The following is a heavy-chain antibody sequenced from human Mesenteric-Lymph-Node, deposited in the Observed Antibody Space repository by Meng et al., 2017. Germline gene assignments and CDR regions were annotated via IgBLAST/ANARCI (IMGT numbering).Heavy chain of an antibody. Sequence: QVQRQQGGAGLLKPSETLSLTCAVYGGSFSGYYWSWIRQPPGKGLEWIGEINHSGSTNYNPSLKSRVTISVDTSKNQFSLKLSSVTAADTAVYYCARLGSSGLGRDYWGQGTLVTVSS. CDR1: GGSFSGYY. CDR2: INHSGST. V-gene: IGHV4-34*01. D-gene: IGHD3-10*01. CDR3: ARLGSSGLGRDY. J-gene: IGHJ4*02.